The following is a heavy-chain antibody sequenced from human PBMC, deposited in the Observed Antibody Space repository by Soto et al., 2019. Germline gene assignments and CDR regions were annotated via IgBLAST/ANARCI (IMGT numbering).Heavy chain of an antibody. Sequence: QITLKESGPTLVKPTQTLTLTCTFSGFSLSTNGVGEGWIRQPPGKALEWLALIYWDDSKHYSPSLNSRLTITKDTSRNLVVLTMTNMDPVDTATYYCAKKGGGDYILGYWGQGTLVTVSS. D-gene: IGHD4-17*01. CDR2: IYWDDSK. J-gene: IGHJ4*02. CDR1: GFSLSTNGVG. CDR3: AKKGGGDYILGY. V-gene: IGHV2-5*02.